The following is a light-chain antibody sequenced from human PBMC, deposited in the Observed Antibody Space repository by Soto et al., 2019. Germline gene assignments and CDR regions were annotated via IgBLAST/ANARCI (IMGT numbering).Light chain of an antibody. CDR3: QVWDSSSDHHYV. CDR1: NIGSKS. J-gene: IGLJ1*01. V-gene: IGLV3-21*02. Sequence: SYELTQPPSVSVAPGQTARITWGGNNIGSKSVHWYQQKPGQAPVPVVYDDSDRPSGIPERFSGSNSGNTATLTISRVEAGDEADYYCQVWDSSSDHHYVFGTGTKVTVL. CDR2: DDS.